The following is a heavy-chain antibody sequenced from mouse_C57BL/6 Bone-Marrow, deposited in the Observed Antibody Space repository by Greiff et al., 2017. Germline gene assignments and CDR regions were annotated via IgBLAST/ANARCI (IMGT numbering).Heavy chain of an antibody. CDR2: IYPRSGNT. CDR1: GYTFTSYG. CDR3: ERRGYGRSYWDGAD. J-gene: IGHJ3*01. V-gene: IGHV1-81*01. Sequence: VQLQQSGAELARPGASVKLSCKASGYTFTSYGISWVKQGTGQGLEWIGEIYPRSGNTSYNEKFKGKATLTADKSSSTANMELRSLTSEDSAVYVCERRGYGRSYWDGADWGQGTLVTVSA. D-gene: IGHD1-1*01.